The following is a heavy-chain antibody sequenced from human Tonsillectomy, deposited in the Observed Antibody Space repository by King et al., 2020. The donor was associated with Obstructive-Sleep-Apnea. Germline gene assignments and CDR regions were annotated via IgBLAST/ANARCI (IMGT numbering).Heavy chain of an antibody. Sequence: QLVQSGAEVKKPGSSVKVSCKASGGTFSSYAISWVRQAPGQGLEWMGGIIPMSGTNNYAQKFQGRVTIRVDEFTSTAYMELSSLKYEDTAVYYCALTGRGWFGWFDPWGQGTLVIVSS. V-gene: IGHV1-69*01. CDR1: GGTFSSYA. D-gene: IGHD3-10*01. CDR2: IIPMSGTN. J-gene: IGHJ5*02. CDR3: ALTGRGWFGWFDP.